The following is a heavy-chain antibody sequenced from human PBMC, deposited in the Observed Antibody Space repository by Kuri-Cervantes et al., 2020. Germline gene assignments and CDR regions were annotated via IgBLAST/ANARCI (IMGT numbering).Heavy chain of an antibody. J-gene: IGHJ3*02. CDR3: ARDEGVRGVIRDAFDI. Sequence: GGSLRLSCAASGFTFSNDWMSRVRQAPGKGLQWVANIKQDGSEKYYVDTVRGRFTISRDNAKNSLFLQTNSLRAEDTAVYYCARDEGVRGVIRDAFDIWGQGTMVTVSS. CDR2: IKQDGSEK. CDR1: GFTFSNDW. V-gene: IGHV3-7*01. D-gene: IGHD3-10*01.